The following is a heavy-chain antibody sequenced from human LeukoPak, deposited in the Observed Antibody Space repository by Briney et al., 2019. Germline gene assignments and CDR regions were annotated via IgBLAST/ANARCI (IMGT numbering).Heavy chain of an antibody. V-gene: IGHV3-23*01. J-gene: IGHJ4*02. D-gene: IGHD3-22*01. CDR1: GFTFSSYA. Sequence: QPGGSLRLSCAASGFTFSSYAMSWVRQAPGKGLEWVSAISYSGESTYYADSVKGRFTVSRDKSKNTLFLQMNSLRAEDAAVYYCAKDLGRYCDSNSCQTAFVFDYWGQGTLVTVSS. CDR3: AKDLGRYCDSNSCQTAFVFDY. CDR2: ISYSGEST.